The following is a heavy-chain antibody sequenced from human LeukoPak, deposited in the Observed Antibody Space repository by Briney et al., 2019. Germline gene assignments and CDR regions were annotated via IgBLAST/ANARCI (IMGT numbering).Heavy chain of an antibody. D-gene: IGHD3-16*01. CDR1: GDSVSSNSAA. Sequence: SQTLSLTCAISGDSVSSNSAAWNCIRQSPSRGLEWLGRTYYRSKWYNDYAISVKSRITINPDTSKNQFSLQLNSVTPEDTAVYYCAREGGCWFDPWGQGTLVTVSS. CDR2: TYYRSKWYN. J-gene: IGHJ5*02. V-gene: IGHV6-1*01. CDR3: AREGGCWFDP.